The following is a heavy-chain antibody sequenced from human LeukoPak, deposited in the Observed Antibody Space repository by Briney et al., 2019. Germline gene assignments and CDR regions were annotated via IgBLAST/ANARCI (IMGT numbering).Heavy chain of an antibody. CDR1: GFTFSNYW. CDR2: INSDGINT. J-gene: IGHJ4*02. D-gene: IGHD1-26*01. Sequence: GGSLRLSCAASGFTFSNYWMHWVRQAPGKGLVWVSRINSDGINTSYADSVKGRFTISRDNAKNTLNLQMNSLRAEDTAVYYCARDPNSGANYWGQGTLVTVSS. CDR3: ARDPNSGANY. V-gene: IGHV3-74*01.